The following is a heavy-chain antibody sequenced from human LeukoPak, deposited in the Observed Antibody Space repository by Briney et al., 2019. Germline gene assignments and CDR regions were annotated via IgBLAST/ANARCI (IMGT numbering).Heavy chain of an antibody. CDR1: GGSISSGGYS. CDR3: AKDDGGYGSGSFFDY. V-gene: IGHV4-30-2*01. Sequence: SETLSLTCAVSGGSISSGGYSWSWIRQPPGKGLEWIGYIYHSGSTYYNPSLKSRVTISVDRSKNQFSLKLSSVTAADTAVYYCAKDDGGYGSGSFFDYWGQGTLVTVSS. D-gene: IGHD3-10*01. J-gene: IGHJ4*02. CDR2: IYHSGST.